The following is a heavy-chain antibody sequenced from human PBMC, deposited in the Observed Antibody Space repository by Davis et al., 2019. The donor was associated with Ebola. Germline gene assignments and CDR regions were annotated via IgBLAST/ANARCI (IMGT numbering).Heavy chain of an antibody. CDR2: ISGSSSTI. V-gene: IGHV3-48*02. CDR1: GFTFSTYS. Sequence: GESLKISCAASGFTFSTYSMNWVRQAPGEGLEWVSYISGSSSTIYYADSVKGRFTISRDNAKNSLYLQMNSLRDEDTAVYYCARSRRGWFDPWGQGTLVTVSS. CDR3: ARSRRGWFDP. J-gene: IGHJ5*02.